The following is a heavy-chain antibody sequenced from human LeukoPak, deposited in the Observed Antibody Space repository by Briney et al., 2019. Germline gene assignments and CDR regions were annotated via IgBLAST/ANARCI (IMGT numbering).Heavy chain of an antibody. CDR3: ARYYYDSSGYYYFDY. Sequence: LSLTCTVSGGSISSSSYYWGRIRQAPGKGLEWVSYISSSGSTIYYADSVKGRFTISRDNAKNSLYLQMNSLRAEDTAVYYCARYYYDSSGYYYFDYWGQGTLVTVSS. J-gene: IGHJ4*02. V-gene: IGHV3-11*01. CDR2: ISSSGSTI. CDR1: GGSISSSSYY. D-gene: IGHD3-22*01.